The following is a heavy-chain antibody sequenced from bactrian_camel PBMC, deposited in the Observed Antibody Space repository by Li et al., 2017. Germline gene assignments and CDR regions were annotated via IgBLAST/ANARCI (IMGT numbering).Heavy chain of an antibody. Sequence: HVQLVESGGGSVQAGGSLRLSCAASGFSFSTTFMSWIRQATGKGLEWVSHINNEGDGIHIEDPGKGRFTISRDAARTTLYLQMNDLRFEDTGTYYCATGVYCAHELSPDEYDVWGQGTQVTVS. V-gene: IGHV3S1*01. CDR3: ATGVYCAHELSPDEYDV. J-gene: IGHJ4*01. D-gene: IGHD3*01. CDR2: INNEGDGI. CDR1: GFSFSTTF.